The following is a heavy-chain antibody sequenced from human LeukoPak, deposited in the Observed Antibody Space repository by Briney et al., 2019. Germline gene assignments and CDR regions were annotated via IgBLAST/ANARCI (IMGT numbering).Heavy chain of an antibody. D-gene: IGHD3-10*01. CDR1: GFTFSSYA. Sequence: GGSLRLSCAASGFTFSSYAMSWVRQAPGKGLEWVSAISGSGSSTYYADSVKGRFTISRDNSKNTLYLQMNSLRAEDTAIYYCAKDLRTSGSYPYYFDYWGQGTLVTVSS. J-gene: IGHJ4*02. CDR2: ISGSGSST. V-gene: IGHV3-23*01. CDR3: AKDLRTSGSYPYYFDY.